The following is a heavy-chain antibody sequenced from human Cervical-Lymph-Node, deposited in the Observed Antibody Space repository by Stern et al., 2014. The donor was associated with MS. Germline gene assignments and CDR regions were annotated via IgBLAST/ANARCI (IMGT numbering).Heavy chain of an antibody. D-gene: IGHD2-8*01. V-gene: IGHV3-53*01. CDR1: GFTFSRNY. J-gene: IGHJ4*02. CDR2: IYSPYST. CDR3: VRIMRPRDPFFDY. Sequence: EVHLVESGGDLIRPGGSLRLSCVVSGFTFSRNYMSWVRQAPGKGLEWVSSIYSPYSTYYADSVQGRFTISRDNSKNTLYLQMNRLRDEDSAVYYCVRIMRPRDPFFDYWGQGTLVTVSS.